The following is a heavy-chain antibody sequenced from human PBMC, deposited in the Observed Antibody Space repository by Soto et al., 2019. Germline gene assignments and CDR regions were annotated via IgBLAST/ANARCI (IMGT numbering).Heavy chain of an antibody. J-gene: IGHJ5*02. CDR3: ARSVVPAAGHWFDP. CDR2: IYYSGST. Sequence: SETLSLTCTVSGGSISSYYWSWIRQPPGKGLEWIGYIYYSGSTNYNPSLKSRVTISVDTSKNQFSLKLSSVTAADTAVYYCARSVVPAAGHWFDPWGQGTLVTVSS. D-gene: IGHD2-2*01. CDR1: GGSISSYY. V-gene: IGHV4-59*01.